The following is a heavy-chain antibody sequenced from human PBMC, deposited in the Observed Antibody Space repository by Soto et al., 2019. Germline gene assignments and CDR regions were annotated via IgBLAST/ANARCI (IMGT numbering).Heavy chain of an antibody. J-gene: IGHJ4*02. CDR1: GGSISSSSHY. CDR2: IYYSGST. CDR3: ARTFGYSGYDYSQNESYYFDY. Sequence: PSETLSLTCTVSGGSISSSSHYWGWIRQPPGKGLEWIGSIYYSGSTYYNPSLKSRVTMTRDTSISTAYMELSRLRSDDTAVYYCARTFGYSGYDYSQNESYYFDYWGQGTLVTVSS. D-gene: IGHD5-12*01. V-gene: IGHV4-39*01.